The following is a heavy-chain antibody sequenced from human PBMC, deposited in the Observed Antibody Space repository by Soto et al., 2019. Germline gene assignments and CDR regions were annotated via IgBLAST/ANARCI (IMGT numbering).Heavy chain of an antibody. D-gene: IGHD1-7*01. CDR2: IKQDGSEK. J-gene: IGHJ4*02. CDR3: ARAWITGTTTLFDY. Sequence: GGSLRLSCAASGFTFSSYWMSWVRQAPGKGLEWVANIKQDGSEKYYVDSVKGRFTISRDNAKNSLYLQMNSLRAEDTAVYYCARAWITGTTTLFDYWGQGTLVTVSS. V-gene: IGHV3-7*01. CDR1: GFTFSSYW.